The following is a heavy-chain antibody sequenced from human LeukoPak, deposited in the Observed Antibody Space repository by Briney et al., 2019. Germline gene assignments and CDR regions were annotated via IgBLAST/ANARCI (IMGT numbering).Heavy chain of an antibody. V-gene: IGHV3-23*01. CDR2: ISGSGGST. D-gene: IGHD3-10*01. Sequence: GGSLRLPCAASGFTFSSYAMSWVRQAPGKGLEWVSAISGSGGSTYYADSVKGRFTISRDNSKNTLYLQMNSLRAEDTAVYYCAKDRERELVPLDYWGQGTLVTVSS. CDR3: AKDRERELVPLDY. J-gene: IGHJ4*02. CDR1: GFTFSSYA.